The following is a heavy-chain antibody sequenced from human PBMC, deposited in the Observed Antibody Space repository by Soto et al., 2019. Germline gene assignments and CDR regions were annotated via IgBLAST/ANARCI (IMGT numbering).Heavy chain of an antibody. Sequence: QVQLVESGGGVVQPGRSLRLSCAASGFTFSSYAMHWVRQAPGKGLEWVAVISYDGGNKYYADSVKGRFTISRDNSKNTLYLQMNSLRAEDTAVYYCAREGRADAFDIWGQGTMVTVSS. J-gene: IGHJ3*02. CDR1: GFTFSSYA. CDR2: ISYDGGNK. V-gene: IGHV3-30-3*01. CDR3: AREGRADAFDI.